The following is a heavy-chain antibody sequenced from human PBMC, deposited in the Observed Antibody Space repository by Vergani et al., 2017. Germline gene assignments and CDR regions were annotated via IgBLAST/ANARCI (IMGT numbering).Heavy chain of an antibody. CDR2: ISSSSSYT. J-gene: IGHJ4*02. CDR1: GFTFSRYS. V-gene: IGHV3-21*01. Sequence: EVQLVESGGGLVKPGGSLRLSCAASGFTFSRYSMNWVRQAPGKGLEWVSSISSSSSYTYYADSVKGRFTISRDNAKNSLSLQMNSLRAEDTAVYYCARDGGMATADSWGQGTLVTVSS. CDR3: ARDGGMATADS. D-gene: IGHD5-24*01.